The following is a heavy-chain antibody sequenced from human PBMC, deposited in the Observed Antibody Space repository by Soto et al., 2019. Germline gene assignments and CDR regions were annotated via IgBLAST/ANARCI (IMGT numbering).Heavy chain of an antibody. CDR1: GFTFSSYG. Sequence: GGSLRLSXAASGFTFSSYGMHWVRKAPGKGLEWVAVISYDGSNKYYADSVKGRFTISRDNSKNTLYLQMNSLRAEDTAVYYCAKDLVYSYGNYYYGMDVWGQGTTVTV. CDR3: AKDLVYSYGNYYYGMDV. CDR2: ISYDGSNK. D-gene: IGHD5-18*01. J-gene: IGHJ6*02. V-gene: IGHV3-30*18.